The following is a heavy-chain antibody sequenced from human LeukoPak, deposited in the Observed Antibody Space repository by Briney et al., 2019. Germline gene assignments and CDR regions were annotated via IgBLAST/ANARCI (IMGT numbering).Heavy chain of an antibody. CDR3: AKDGEGMDV. J-gene: IGHJ6*02. V-gene: IGHV3-11*05. CDR2: ISSSGSYT. Sequence: GGSLRLSCAASGFIFSDYYFSWIRQAPGKGLERLSYISSSGSYTNYADSVKGRFTISRDNAKNSLYLQMNSLRAEDTAVYYCAKDGEGMDVWGQGTTVTVSS. D-gene: IGHD3-10*01. CDR1: GFIFSDYY.